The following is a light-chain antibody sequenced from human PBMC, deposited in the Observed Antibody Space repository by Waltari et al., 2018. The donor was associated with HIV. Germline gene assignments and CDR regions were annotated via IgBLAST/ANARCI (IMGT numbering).Light chain of an antibody. J-gene: IGLJ1*01. CDR1: SSNIGNNY. CDR3: GTWDSSLSAYV. CDR2: DNT. Sequence: QSVLTQPPSVSAAPGQKVTISCSGSSSNIGNNYVSWYQQLPGTAPKLLIYDNTKRPSGIPDRFSGSQSGTSATLGITGLQTGDEADYYCGTWDSSLSAYVFGTGTKVTVL. V-gene: IGLV1-51*01.